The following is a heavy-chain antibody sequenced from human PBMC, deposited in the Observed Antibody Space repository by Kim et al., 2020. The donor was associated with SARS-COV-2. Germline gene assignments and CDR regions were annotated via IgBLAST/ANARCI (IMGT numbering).Heavy chain of an antibody. CDR3: AGEGCDDGSGYDDAFDI. V-gene: IGHV4-59*01. CDR2: IYYSGST. CDR1: GGSISSYY. J-gene: IGHJ3*02. Sequence: SETLSLTCTVSGGSISSYYWSWIRQPPGKGLEWIGYIYYSGSTNYNPSLKSRVTISVDTSKNQFSLKLSSVTAADTAVYYCAGEGCDDGSGYDDAFDIWGQGTMVTVSS. D-gene: IGHD3-22*01.